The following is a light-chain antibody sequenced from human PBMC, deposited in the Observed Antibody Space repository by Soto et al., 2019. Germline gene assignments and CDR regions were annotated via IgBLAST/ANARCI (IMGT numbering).Light chain of an antibody. CDR1: QGIGDT. V-gene: IGKV3-15*01. CDR3: LPSSNWPLT. J-gene: IGKJ4*01. Sequence: EVVMTQSPGTLSVSPGEGVTLSCRASQGIGDTLAWYQHKPGQTPRLLIYDTSTRATGVPAGFRGSRSGQELTLTINSLQSADFAIYYCLPSSNWPLTFGGGTKVESK. CDR2: DTS.